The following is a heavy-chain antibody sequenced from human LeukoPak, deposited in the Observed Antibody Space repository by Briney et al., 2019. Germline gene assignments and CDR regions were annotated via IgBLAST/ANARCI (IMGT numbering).Heavy chain of an antibody. Sequence: GGSLRLSCAASGFTVSSNYMSWVRQAPGKGLEWVSVIYSGGSTYYADSVKGRFTISRDNSKNTLYLQMNSLRAEDTAVYYCARCLHDWLVAFDIWGQGTMVTVSS. V-gene: IGHV3-53*01. CDR1: GFTVSSNY. J-gene: IGHJ3*02. CDR2: IYSGGST. D-gene: IGHD3-9*01. CDR3: ARCLHDWLVAFDI.